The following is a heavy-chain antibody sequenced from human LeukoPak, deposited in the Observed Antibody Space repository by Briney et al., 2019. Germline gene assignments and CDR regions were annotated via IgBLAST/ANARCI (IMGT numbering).Heavy chain of an antibody. D-gene: IGHD3-10*01. CDR2: IRYDGSNK. J-gene: IGHJ4*02. CDR1: GFTFSSYG. CDR3: AKDSTPARYYYGSGVGFDY. V-gene: IGHV3-30*02. Sequence: GGSLRLSCAASGFTFSSYGMHWVRQAPGKGLEWVAFIRYDGSNKYYADPVKGRFTISRDNSKNTLYLQMNSLRAEDTAVYYCAKDSTPARYYYGSGVGFDYWGQGTLVTVSS.